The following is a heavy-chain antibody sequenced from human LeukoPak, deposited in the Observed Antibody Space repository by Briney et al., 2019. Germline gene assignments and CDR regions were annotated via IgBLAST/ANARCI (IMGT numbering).Heavy chain of an antibody. D-gene: IGHD2-2*01. CDR3: AKEGRIVVVPAAIPTLDY. CDR1: GFTFSSYA. V-gene: IGHV3-23*01. Sequence: PGGSLRLSCAASGFTFSSYAMSWVRQAPGKGLEWVSAISGSGGSTYYADSVKGRFTISRDNSKNTLYLQMNSLRAEDTAVYYYAKEGRIVVVPAAIPTLDYWGQGTLVTVSS. CDR2: ISGSGGST. J-gene: IGHJ4*02.